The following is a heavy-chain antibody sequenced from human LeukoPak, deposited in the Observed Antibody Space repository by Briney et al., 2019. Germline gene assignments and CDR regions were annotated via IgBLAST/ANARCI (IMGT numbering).Heavy chain of an antibody. J-gene: IGHJ6*02. Sequence: GGSLRLSCAASGFTFTTYWMHWVRQAPGKGLVWVLHINSDGSITSYADSVKGRFTISRDNAKNTLYLQMNSLRAEDTAVYYCARDAVDTANAVWGQGTTVTVSS. CDR1: GFTFTTYW. CDR3: ARDAVDTANAV. V-gene: IGHV3-74*01. D-gene: IGHD5-18*01. CDR2: INSDGSIT.